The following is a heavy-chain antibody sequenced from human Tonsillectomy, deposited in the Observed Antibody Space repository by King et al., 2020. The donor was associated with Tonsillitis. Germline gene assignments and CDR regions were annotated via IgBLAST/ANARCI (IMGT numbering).Heavy chain of an antibody. D-gene: IGHD6-19*01. Sequence: VQLVESGGGAVQPGRSLRLSCAASGFIFSSYAMHWVRQAPGKGLEWVAVISYDGSNRYYADSGKGRFTISRDNSNNTLFFQMNSLISEDTAIYYCARGQGQWLVSAFLQHWGQGTLVTVPS. CDR1: GFIFSSYA. CDR3: ARGQGQWLVSAFLQH. J-gene: IGHJ1*01. CDR2: ISYDGSNR. V-gene: IGHV3-30*01.